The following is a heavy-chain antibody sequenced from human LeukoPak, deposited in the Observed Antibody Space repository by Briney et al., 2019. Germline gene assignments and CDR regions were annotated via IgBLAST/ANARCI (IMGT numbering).Heavy chain of an antibody. Sequence: ASVKVSCKVSGYTLTELSMHWVRRAPGKGLEWRGGFDPEDGETIYAQKFQCRVTMTEDTSTDTAYMELSSLRSEDTAVYYCATLRYDSNAFDIWGQGTRVTVSS. V-gene: IGHV1-24*01. CDR1: GYTLTELS. D-gene: IGHD3-22*01. CDR3: ATLRYDSNAFDI. CDR2: FDPEDGET. J-gene: IGHJ3*02.